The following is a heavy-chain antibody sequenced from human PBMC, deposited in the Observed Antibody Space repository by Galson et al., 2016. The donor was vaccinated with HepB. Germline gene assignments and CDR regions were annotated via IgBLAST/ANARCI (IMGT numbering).Heavy chain of an antibody. Sequence: SLRLSCAASGFTLSTYGMHWVRQAPGKGLERVAVILYDGSKKYYADSLKGRFTISRDSSKNTLYLQMNRLRSEDTAVYYCARDGRGDLDWVLLNWGQGTLVTVSS. V-gene: IGHV3-30*03. J-gene: IGHJ4*02. CDR1: GFTLSTYG. CDR2: ILYDGSKK. CDR3: ARDGRGDLDWVLLN. D-gene: IGHD3-9*01.